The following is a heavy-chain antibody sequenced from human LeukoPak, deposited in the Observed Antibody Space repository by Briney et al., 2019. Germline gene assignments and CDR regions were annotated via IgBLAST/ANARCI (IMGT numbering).Heavy chain of an antibody. D-gene: IGHD6-13*01. Sequence: KTSETLSLTCAVYGGSFSGYYWSWIRQPPGKGLEWIGEINHSGSTNYNPSLKSRVTISVDTSKNQSSLKLSSVTAADTAVYYCARGAQQLVHCCLDPWGQGTLVTVSS. V-gene: IGHV4-34*01. J-gene: IGHJ5*02. CDR3: ARGAQQLVHCCLDP. CDR1: GGSFSGYY. CDR2: INHSGST.